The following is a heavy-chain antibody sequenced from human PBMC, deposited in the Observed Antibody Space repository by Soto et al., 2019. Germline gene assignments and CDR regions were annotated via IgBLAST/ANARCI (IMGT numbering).Heavy chain of an antibody. D-gene: IGHD3-22*01. J-gene: IGHJ6*04. CDR1: GFTFSSYW. CDR3: ARARGSYVSSGYDSYYGMDV. V-gene: IGHV3-74*01. Sequence: GGSLRLSCAASGFTFSSYWMHWVRQAPGKGLVWVSRINSDGSSTSYADSVKGRFTISRDNAKNTLYLQMNSLRAEDPVFYSGARARGSYVSSGYDSYYGMDVWGKGPPAPSPQ. CDR2: INSDGSST.